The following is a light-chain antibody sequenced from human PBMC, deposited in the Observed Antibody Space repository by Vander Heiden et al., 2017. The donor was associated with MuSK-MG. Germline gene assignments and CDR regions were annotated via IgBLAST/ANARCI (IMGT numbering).Light chain of an antibody. V-gene: IGLV3-21*02. CDR2: DSS. CDR3: QIWDNSSHQYV. Sequence: QPPSLSVAPGDTARIHCASTNIGSPRVHWYQQKPGPAPVLGVLDSSDRPSGIPERFSGSISGSTAKPTISRVEAGDEADDYCQIWDNSSHQYVFGPGTRVTVL. CDR1: NIGSPR. J-gene: IGLJ1*01.